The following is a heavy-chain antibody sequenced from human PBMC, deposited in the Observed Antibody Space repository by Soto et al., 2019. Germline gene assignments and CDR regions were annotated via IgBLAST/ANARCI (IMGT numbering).Heavy chain of an antibody. V-gene: IGHV1-69*01. D-gene: IGHD3-16*01. CDR2: ITPILGTA. CDR1: GGTFSSYA. J-gene: IGHJ4*02. CDR3: ARGDGYTPGEDY. Sequence: QVQLVQSGAEVKKPGSSVKVSCKASGGTFSSYAISWVRQSHGQGLEWMGGITPILGTANYAQKFQGRVPITADESTSTAYMELSSLRSEDTAVYYCARGDGYTPGEDYWGQGTLVTVSS.